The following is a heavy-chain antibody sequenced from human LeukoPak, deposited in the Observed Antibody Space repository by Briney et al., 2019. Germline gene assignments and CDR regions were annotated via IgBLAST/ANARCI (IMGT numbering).Heavy chain of an antibody. CDR1: GGSISSSSYY. Sequence: SETLSLTCTVSGGSISSSSYYWSWIRQPPGKGLEWIGYIYYSGSTYYNPSLKSRVTISVDTSKNQFSLKLSSVTAADTAVYYCAREGANAFDIWGQGTMVTVSP. CDR2: IYYSGST. V-gene: IGHV4-31*03. D-gene: IGHD1-26*01. J-gene: IGHJ3*02. CDR3: AREGANAFDI.